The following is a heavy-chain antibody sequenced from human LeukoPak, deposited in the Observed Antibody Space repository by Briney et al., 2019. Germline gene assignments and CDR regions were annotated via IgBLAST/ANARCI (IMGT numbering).Heavy chain of an antibody. Sequence: PGGSLRLSCAASGFTFSSYGMPWVRQAPGKGLEWVAVIWYDGSNKYYADSVKGRFTISRDNSKNTLYLQMNSLRAEDTAVYYCARGGYYDSSGYLNWGQGTLVTVSS. CDR1: GFTFSSYG. D-gene: IGHD3-22*01. CDR2: IWYDGSNK. V-gene: IGHV3-33*01. CDR3: ARGGYYDSSGYLN. J-gene: IGHJ4*02.